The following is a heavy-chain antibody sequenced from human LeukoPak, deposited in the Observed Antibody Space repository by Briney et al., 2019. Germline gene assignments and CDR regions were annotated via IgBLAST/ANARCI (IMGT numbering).Heavy chain of an antibody. D-gene: IGHD3-22*01. CDR1: GVTFDVYA. CDR2: MSWNSGSI. Sequence: TGGPLRLSCAASGVTFDVYAIHWSPRAPGKGLGWVSGMSWNSGSIGSADSVKGRFTISRDNAKNSLYLQMNSLRAEATALYYCAKDPWVVITTGFDYWGQGTLVTVSS. V-gene: IGHV3-9*01. J-gene: IGHJ4*02. CDR3: AKDPWVVITTGFDY.